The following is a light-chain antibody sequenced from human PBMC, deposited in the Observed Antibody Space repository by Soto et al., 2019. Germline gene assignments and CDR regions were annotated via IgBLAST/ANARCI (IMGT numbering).Light chain of an antibody. V-gene: IGKV1-5*01. CDR1: QSISSW. CDR2: DAS. Sequence: DIQMTQSPSTLSAYVGDRVTITCRASQSISSWLAWYQQKPGKAPKLLIYDASSLESGVPSRFSGSGSATEFTLTISSLQPDDFATYYCQQYPWTFGQGTKVEIK. CDR3: QQYPWT. J-gene: IGKJ1*01.